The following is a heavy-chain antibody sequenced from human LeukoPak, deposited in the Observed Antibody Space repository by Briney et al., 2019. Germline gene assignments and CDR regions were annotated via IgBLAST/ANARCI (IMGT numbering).Heavy chain of an antibody. CDR3: ARGSTLSIFGVVISYFDY. Sequence: SETLSLTCAVYGGSFSGYYWSWIRQPPGKGLEWIGEINHSGSTNYNPSLKSRVTISVDTSKNQFSLKLSSVTAADTAVYYCARGSTLSIFGVVISYFDYWGQGTLVTVSS. J-gene: IGHJ4*02. CDR1: GGSFSGYY. CDR2: INHSGST. V-gene: IGHV4-34*01. D-gene: IGHD3-3*01.